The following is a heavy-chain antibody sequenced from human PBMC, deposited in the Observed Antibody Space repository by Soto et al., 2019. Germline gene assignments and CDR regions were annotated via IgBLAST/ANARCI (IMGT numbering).Heavy chain of an antibody. J-gene: IGHJ4*02. Sequence: ASVKVSCKASGYTFTSYAMHWVRQAPGQRLEWMGWINAGNGNTKYSQKFQGRVTITRYTSASTVYMELSSLRSEVIAVYYCARKEYSSGGYYYWGQGTLVTVSS. V-gene: IGHV1-3*01. CDR1: GYTFTSYA. CDR3: ARKEYSSGGYYY. D-gene: IGHD6-19*01. CDR2: INAGNGNT.